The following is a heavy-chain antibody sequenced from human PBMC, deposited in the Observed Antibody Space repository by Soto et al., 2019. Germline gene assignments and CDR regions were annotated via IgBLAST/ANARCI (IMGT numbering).Heavy chain of an antibody. J-gene: IGHJ6*03. CDR3: ARGYDFWSGYYTGLPYYYMDV. CDR1: GYTFTGYY. V-gene: IGHV1-2*04. CDR2: INPNSGGT. Sequence: GASVKVSCKASGYTFTGYYMHWVRQAPGQGLEWMGWINPNSGGTNYAQKFQGWVTMTRDTSISTAYMELSRLRSDDTAVYYCARGYDFWSGYYTGLPYYYMDVWGKGTTVTVSS. D-gene: IGHD3-3*01.